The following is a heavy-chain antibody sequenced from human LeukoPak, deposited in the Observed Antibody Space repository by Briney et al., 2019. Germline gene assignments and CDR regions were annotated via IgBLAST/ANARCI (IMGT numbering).Heavy chain of an antibody. D-gene: IGHD3-10*01. CDR1: GGSISRGNYY. J-gene: IGHJ2*01. CDR3: ARDSMVRGIIWYFDL. CDR2: IYTSGST. Sequence: SQTLSLTCTVSGGSISRGNYYWSWIRQPAGKGLEWIGRIYTSGSTNYNPSLKSRVTLSVDTSKNQFSLKLSSVTATDTAVYYCARDSMVRGIIWYFDLWGRGTLVAVSS. V-gene: IGHV4-61*02.